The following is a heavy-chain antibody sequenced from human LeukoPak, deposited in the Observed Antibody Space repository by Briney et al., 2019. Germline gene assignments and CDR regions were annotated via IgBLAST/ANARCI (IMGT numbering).Heavy chain of an antibody. Sequence: SVKVSYKASGGTFSSYAISWVRQAPGQGLEWMGRIIPIFGTANYAQKFQGRVTITTDESTSTAYMELSSLRSEDTAVYYCARDPEVRFPDGWGQGTLVTVSS. V-gene: IGHV1-69*05. D-gene: IGHD3-3*01. J-gene: IGHJ4*02. CDR3: ARDPEVRFPDG. CDR2: IIPIFGTA. CDR1: GGTFSSYA.